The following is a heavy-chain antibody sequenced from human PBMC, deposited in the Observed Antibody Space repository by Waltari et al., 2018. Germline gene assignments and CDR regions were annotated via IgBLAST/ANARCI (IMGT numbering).Heavy chain of an antibody. Sequence: QVQLVESGGGVVQPGRSQRLSCAASGFTFSSYGMHWVRQAPGKGLEWVAVIWYDGSNKYYADSVKGRFTISRDNSKNTLYLQMNSLRAEDTAVYYCAREVRRLVGYDAFDIWGQGTMVTVSS. CDR3: AREVRRLVGYDAFDI. V-gene: IGHV3-33*01. CDR1: GFTFSSYG. CDR2: IWYDGSNK. J-gene: IGHJ3*02. D-gene: IGHD6-19*01.